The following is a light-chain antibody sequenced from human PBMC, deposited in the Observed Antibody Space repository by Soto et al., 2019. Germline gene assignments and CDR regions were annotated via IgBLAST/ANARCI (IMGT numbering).Light chain of an antibody. CDR1: QDINRW. V-gene: IGKV1-5*01. CDR2: NAD. CDR3: QQFSLYWA. Sequence: DSQLTQSPGTLSASVGDRGTSACRASQDINRWLAWYQQKPGKAPKILIYNADTLESGVPSRFSGSGYGTEFILTISSLQPDDFATYYWQQFSLYWAFGQGTKVDIK. J-gene: IGKJ1*01.